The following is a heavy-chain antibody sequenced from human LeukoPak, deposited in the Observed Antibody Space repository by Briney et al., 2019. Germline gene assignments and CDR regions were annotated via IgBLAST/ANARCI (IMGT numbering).Heavy chain of an antibody. V-gene: IGHV5-51*01. CDR1: GYSFTSYW. D-gene: IGHD6-19*01. CDR2: IYPGDSDT. J-gene: IGHJ6*02. CDR3: ARRGKRAVAGPRPYYYYYYGMDV. Sequence: GESLKISCKGSGYSFTSYWIGWVRQMPGKGLEWMGIIYPGDSDTRYSPPFQGQVTISADKSISTAYLQWSSLKASDTAMYYCARRGKRAVAGPRPYYYYYYGMDVWGQGTTVTVPS.